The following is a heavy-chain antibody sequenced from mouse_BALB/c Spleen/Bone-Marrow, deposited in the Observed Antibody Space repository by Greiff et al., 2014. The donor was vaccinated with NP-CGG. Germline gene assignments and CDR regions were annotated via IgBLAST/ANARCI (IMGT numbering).Heavy chain of an antibody. CDR1: GYTFTGYW. J-gene: IGHJ2*01. CDR3: ARVFYDSTYAY. CDR2: IYPGDGDT. D-gene: IGHD1-1*01. Sequence: QVQLQQSGAELARPGASVKLSCKASGYTFTGYWMQWVKQRPGQGLEWIGIIYPGDGDTRYTQKFKGKATLTADKSSSTAYMQLGNLAAEDSAVYYCARVFYDSTYAYWGQGTTLTVSS. V-gene: IGHV1-87*01.